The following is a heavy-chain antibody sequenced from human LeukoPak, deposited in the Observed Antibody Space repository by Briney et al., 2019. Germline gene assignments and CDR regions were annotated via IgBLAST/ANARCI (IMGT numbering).Heavy chain of an antibody. V-gene: IGHV1-24*01. CDR3: ATGYCSSTSCYQWFDY. Sequence: GASVKVSGKVSGYTLTELSMHWVRQAPGKGLEWMGGFDPEDGETIYAQKFQGRVTMTEDTSTDTAYMELSSLRSEDTAVYYCATGYCSSTSCYQWFDYWGQGTLVTVSS. CDR1: GYTLTELS. CDR2: FDPEDGET. J-gene: IGHJ4*02. D-gene: IGHD2-2*01.